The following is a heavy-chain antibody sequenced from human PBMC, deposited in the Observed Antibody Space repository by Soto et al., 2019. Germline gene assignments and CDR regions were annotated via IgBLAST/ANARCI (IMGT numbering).Heavy chain of an antibody. CDR3: ARCHMTTVTTFDY. J-gene: IGHJ4*02. D-gene: IGHD4-17*01. Sequence: GGSPRLSCAASGFTFSDYYMSWIRQAPGKGLEWVSYISSSSSYTNYADSVKGRFTISRDNAKNSLYLQMNSLRAEDTAVYYCARCHMTTVTTFDYWGQGTLVTVSS. CDR2: ISSSSSYT. CDR1: GFTFSDYY. V-gene: IGHV3-11*06.